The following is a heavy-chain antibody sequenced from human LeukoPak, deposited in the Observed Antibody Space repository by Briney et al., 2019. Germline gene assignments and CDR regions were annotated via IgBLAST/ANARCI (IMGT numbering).Heavy chain of an antibody. CDR2: INHSGST. D-gene: IGHD2-2*02. CDR3: ARARYCSSTSCYTKRTGYYYYYMDV. Sequence: SETLSLTCAVYGGSFSGYYWSWIRQPPGKGLEWIGEINHSGSTNYNPSLKSRVTISVDTSKNQFSLKLSSVTAADTAVYYCARARYCSSTSCYTKRTGYYYYYMDVWGKGTTVTVSS. CDR1: GGSFSGYY. J-gene: IGHJ6*03. V-gene: IGHV4-34*01.